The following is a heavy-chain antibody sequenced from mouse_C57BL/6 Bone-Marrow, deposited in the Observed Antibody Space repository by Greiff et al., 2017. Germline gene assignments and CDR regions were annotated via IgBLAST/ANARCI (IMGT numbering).Heavy chain of an antibody. CDR2: IYPYNDGT. CDR3: ARLAYDYVWYYAMDY. J-gene: IGHJ4*01. V-gene: IGHV1-14*01. D-gene: IGHD2-4*01. CDR1: GYTFTSYV. Sequence: VQLQQSGPELVKPGASVKMSCKASGYTFTSYVMHWVKQKPGQGLEWMGYIYPYNDGTKYNEKFKGKATLTSDKSYSTAYMELSSLTAEDSAVYYCARLAYDYVWYYAMDYWGQGTSVTVSS.